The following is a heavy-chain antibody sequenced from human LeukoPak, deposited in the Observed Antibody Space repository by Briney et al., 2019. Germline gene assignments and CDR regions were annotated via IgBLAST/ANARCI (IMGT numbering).Heavy chain of an antibody. D-gene: IGHD6-13*01. CDR1: GFRFSGYW. Sequence: GGSLRLSCAASGFRFSGYWMHWVRQAPGKGLVWVSLINTDGGRTAYADSVKGRFTISRDNAKNTLYLQMNSLRAEDTAVYYCTRESGYTYGAWGQGTLVTVSS. J-gene: IGHJ4*02. CDR3: TRESGYTYGA. V-gene: IGHV3-74*01. CDR2: INTDGGRT.